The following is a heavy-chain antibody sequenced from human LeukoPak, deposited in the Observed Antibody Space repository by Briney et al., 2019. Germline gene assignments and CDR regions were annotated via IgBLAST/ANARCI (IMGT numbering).Heavy chain of an antibody. J-gene: IGHJ4*02. V-gene: IGHV3-30*18. D-gene: IGHD2-15*01. Sequence: PGGSLRLSCAASGFTFSSYGMHWVRQAPGKGLEWVAVISYDGSNKYYADSVKGRFTISRDNSKNTLYLQMNSLRAEDTAVYYCAKISSSTATPDYWGQGTLVTVSS. CDR2: ISYDGSNK. CDR3: AKISSSTATPDY. CDR1: GFTFSSYG.